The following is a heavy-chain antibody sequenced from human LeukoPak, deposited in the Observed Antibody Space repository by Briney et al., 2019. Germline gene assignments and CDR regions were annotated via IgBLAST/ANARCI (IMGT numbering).Heavy chain of an antibody. V-gene: IGHV3-15*01. CDR1: GFTFSNAW. CDR2: IKSKTDGGTT. Sequence: GGSLRLSCAASGFTFSNAWKSWVRQAPGKGLEWVGRIKSKTDGGTTDYAAPVKGRFTISRDDSKNTLYLKMNSLKTEDTAVYYCTTATGTTDDAFDIWGQGTMVTVSS. CDR3: TTATGTTDDAFDI. D-gene: IGHD1-1*01. J-gene: IGHJ3*02.